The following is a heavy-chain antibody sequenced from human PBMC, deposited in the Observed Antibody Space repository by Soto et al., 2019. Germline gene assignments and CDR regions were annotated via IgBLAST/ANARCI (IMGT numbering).Heavy chain of an antibody. V-gene: IGHV3-30-3*01. J-gene: IGHJ6*02. CDR3: ASYSSGWYDWYYYGMDV. D-gene: IGHD6-19*01. CDR2: ISYDGSNK. CDR1: GFTFSSYA. Sequence: ESGGGVVQPGRSLRLSCAASGFTFSSYAMHWVRQAPGKGLEWVAVISYDGSNKYYADSVKGRFTISRDNSKNTLYLQMNSLRAEDTAVYYCASYSSGWYDWYYYGMDVWGQGTTVTVSS.